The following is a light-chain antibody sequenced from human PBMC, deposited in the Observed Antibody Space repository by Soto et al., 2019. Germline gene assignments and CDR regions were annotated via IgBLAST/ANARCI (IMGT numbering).Light chain of an antibody. V-gene: IGLV2-11*01. J-gene: IGLJ3*02. CDR1: SNDVGGYDH. CDR2: DVG. Sequence: QSALTQPRSVSGSPGQSVTISCTGASNDVGGYDHVSWYQQHPDKAPKLMIYDVGKRPSGVPDRFSGSKSGNTASLTISGLQADDEADYFCCSYAGSFGVFGGGTKLTVL. CDR3: CSYAGSFGV.